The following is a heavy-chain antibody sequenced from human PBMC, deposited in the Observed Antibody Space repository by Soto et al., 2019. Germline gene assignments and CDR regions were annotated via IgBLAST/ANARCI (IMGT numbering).Heavy chain of an antibody. J-gene: IGHJ4*02. CDR3: ASSQKGYNWNYFDH. CDR2: VFYTGFT. CDR1: GGSISGSYYY. Sequence: PSETLSLTCAVSGGSISGSYYYWGWLRQSPGRGPEWIGSVFYTGFTSYNPSLESRVSVSVDTSKNQFALKVSAVTAADTAVYYCASSQKGYNWNYFDHWGQGALVTVSS. D-gene: IGHD1-20*01. V-gene: IGHV4-39*01.